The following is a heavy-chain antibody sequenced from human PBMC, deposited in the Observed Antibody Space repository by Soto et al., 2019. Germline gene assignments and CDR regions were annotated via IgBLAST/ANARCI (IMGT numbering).Heavy chain of an antibody. D-gene: IGHD3-16*02. CDR1: GYAFTSYY. CDR3: ARDAQVVITFGGVIVTPSYDY. J-gene: IGHJ4*02. Sequence: ASVKVSCKASGYAFTSYYMHWVRQAPGQGLEWMGIINPSGGSTSYAQKFQGRVTMTRDTSTGTVYMELSSLRSEDTAVYYCARDAQVVITFGGVIVTPSYDYWGQGTLVTVSS. CDR2: INPSGGST. V-gene: IGHV1-46*03.